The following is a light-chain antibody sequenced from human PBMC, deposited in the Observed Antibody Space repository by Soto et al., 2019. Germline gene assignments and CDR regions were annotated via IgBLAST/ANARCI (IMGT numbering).Light chain of an antibody. V-gene: IGLV3-21*02. CDR1: NIGSKI. Sequence: SYELTQPPSVSVAPGETAGITCGGNNIGSKIVHWYQQRPGQAPVLVVYDDSARPSVIPERFSGSNSGNTATLTISRVEAGDEADYYCQVWETFSDHVFFGGGTQLTLL. J-gene: IGLJ7*01. CDR3: QVWETFSDHVF. CDR2: DDS.